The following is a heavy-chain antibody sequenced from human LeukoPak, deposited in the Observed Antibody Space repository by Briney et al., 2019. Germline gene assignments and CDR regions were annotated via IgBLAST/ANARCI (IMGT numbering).Heavy chain of an antibody. Sequence: GGSLRLSCAASGFTFSSYWMHWVRQAPGKGLVWVSRINSDGSSTSYADSVKGRFTISRDNAKNTLYLQMNSLRAEDTAVYYCARDAYDTAGVPAYYYYYMDVWGKGTTVTISS. CDR3: ARDAYDTAGVPAYYYYYMDV. CDR2: INSDGSST. D-gene: IGHD5-18*01. V-gene: IGHV3-74*01. CDR1: GFTFSSYW. J-gene: IGHJ6*03.